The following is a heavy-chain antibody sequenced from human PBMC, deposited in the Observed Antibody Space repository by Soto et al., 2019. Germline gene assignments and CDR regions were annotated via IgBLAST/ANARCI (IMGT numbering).Heavy chain of an antibody. Sequence: QVQLVESGGGVVQPGRSLRLSCAASGFTFSSYGMHWVRQAPGKGLEWVAVISYDGSNKYYADSVKGRFTISRDNSKNTLYLHMNSLRAEDTAVYYCAKDSVGATARKYYYYYYGMDVWGQGTTVTVSS. CDR3: AKDSVGATARKYYYYYYGMDV. CDR2: ISYDGSNK. J-gene: IGHJ6*02. CDR1: GFTFSSYG. V-gene: IGHV3-30*18. D-gene: IGHD1-26*01.